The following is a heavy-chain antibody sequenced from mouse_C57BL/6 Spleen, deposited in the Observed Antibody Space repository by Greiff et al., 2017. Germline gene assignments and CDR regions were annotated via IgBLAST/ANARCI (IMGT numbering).Heavy chain of an antibody. CDR1: GYTFTDYY. CDR2: INPYNGGT. Sequence: EVQLQQSGPVLVKPGASVKRSCKASGYTFTDYYMNWVKQSHGKSLEWIGVINPYNGGTSYNQKFKGKATLTVDKSSSTAYMELNSLTSEDSAVYYCARRRMNWDDYYAMDYWGQGTSVTVSS. CDR3: ARRRMNWDDYYAMDY. J-gene: IGHJ4*01. D-gene: IGHD4-1*01. V-gene: IGHV1-19*01.